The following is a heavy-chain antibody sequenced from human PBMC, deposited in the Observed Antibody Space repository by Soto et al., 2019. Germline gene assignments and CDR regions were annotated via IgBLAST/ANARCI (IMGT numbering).Heavy chain of an antibody. CDR3: ARGLPTLQFDY. V-gene: IGHV4-31*03. CDR2: MYYSGST. J-gene: IGHJ4*02. Sequence: QVQLQESGPGLVKPSQTLSLTCTVSGGSISSGGYYWTWIRQHPGKGLEWIGYMYYSGSTYYNPSLKSRVSISADTSKNQFSLKLRSVTAADTAVYFCARGLPTLQFDYGGQGTLVTVSS. CDR1: GGSISSGGYY. D-gene: IGHD1-1*01.